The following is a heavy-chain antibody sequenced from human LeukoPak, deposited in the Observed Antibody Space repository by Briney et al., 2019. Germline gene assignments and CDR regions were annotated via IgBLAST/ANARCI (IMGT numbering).Heavy chain of an antibody. CDR1: GFTFSSYA. Sequence: GGSLRLSCAASGFTFSSYAMSWVRQAPGKGLEWVSAVSGSGFTTHYADSVKGRFTISRDNSKNTLYVQMNSLRAEDTAVYYCAKSMTSGSSWYYYFGMDLWGQGTTVTVSS. CDR3: AKSMTSGSSWYYYFGMDL. CDR2: VSGSGFTT. J-gene: IGHJ6*02. D-gene: IGHD1-26*01. V-gene: IGHV3-23*01.